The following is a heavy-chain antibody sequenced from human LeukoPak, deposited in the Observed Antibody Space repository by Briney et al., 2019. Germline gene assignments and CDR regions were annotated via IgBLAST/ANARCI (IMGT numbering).Heavy chain of an antibody. Sequence: PSETLSLTCTVSGYSITRGYFWGWIRQSPGKGLEWIASMFHSGSTYYNPSLKSRVTMSVDTSKNQFSLKLSSVTAADTAVYYCARALQDCSSTSCYGYYGRAYYYYYMDVWGKGTTVTISS. J-gene: IGHJ6*03. CDR1: GYSITRGYF. CDR2: MFHSGST. CDR3: ARALQDCSSTSCYGYYGRAYYYYYMDV. V-gene: IGHV4-38-2*02. D-gene: IGHD2-2*01.